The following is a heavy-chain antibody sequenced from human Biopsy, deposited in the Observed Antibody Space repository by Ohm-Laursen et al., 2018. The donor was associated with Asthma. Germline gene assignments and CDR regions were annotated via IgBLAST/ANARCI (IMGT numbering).Heavy chain of an antibody. D-gene: IGHD2-21*02. CDR3: ARGWNCGGDCYSLDY. CDR1: GASVSTPNY. CDR2: IYRNGDT. V-gene: IGHV4-30-2*06. J-gene: IGHJ4*02. Sequence: TLSLTCSVSGASVSTPNYWTWIRQSPGVGLEWIGYIYRNGDTYYNPTLKNRVTISIDRSKNQFSLRLRSVTAADTAVYYCARGWNCGGDCYSLDYWGQGTLVTVSS.